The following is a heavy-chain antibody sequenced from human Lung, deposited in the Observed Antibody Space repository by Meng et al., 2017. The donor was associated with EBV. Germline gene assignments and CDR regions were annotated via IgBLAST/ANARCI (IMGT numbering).Heavy chain of an antibody. D-gene: IGHD1-26*01. CDR1: GFTFSSYS. J-gene: IGHJ4*02. CDR2: ISSGSSYI. Sequence: EVQLVESGGXLVKPGGXLRLSCAASGFTFSSYSMNWVRQAPGKGLEWVSSISSGSSYIYYADSVKGRFTISRDNAKNSLYLQMNSLRAEDTAVYYCARERLSGSPGYWGQGTLVTVSA. V-gene: IGHV3-21*01. CDR3: ARERLSGSPGY.